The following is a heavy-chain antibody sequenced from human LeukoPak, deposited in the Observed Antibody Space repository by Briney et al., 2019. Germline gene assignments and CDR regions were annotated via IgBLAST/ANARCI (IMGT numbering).Heavy chain of an antibody. J-gene: IGHJ3*02. CDR1: GGSISSYY. CDR2: IHYSGST. Sequence: PSETLSLTCTVSGGSISSYYWSWIRQPPGKGLEWIGYIHYSGSTNYNPSLKSRVTISVDTSKNQFSLSLSSVTAADTAVYYCARHPPRDSSGNDAFDIWGQGTMVTVSS. CDR3: ARHPPRDSSGNDAFDI. V-gene: IGHV4-59*08. D-gene: IGHD3-22*01.